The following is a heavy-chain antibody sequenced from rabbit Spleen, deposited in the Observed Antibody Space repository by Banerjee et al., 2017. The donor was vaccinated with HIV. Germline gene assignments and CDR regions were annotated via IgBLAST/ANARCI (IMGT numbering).Heavy chain of an antibody. CDR2: IDSGSGGFT. J-gene: IGHJ4*01. V-gene: IGHV1S40*01. CDR3: AREDVGGSVSL. Sequence: QSLEESGGDLVKPGASLTLTCTASGVSFSSDYYMCWVRQAPGKGLEWIACIDSGSGGFTYFANWAKGRFTISRTSSTTVTLQMTSLTAADTATYFCAREDVGGSVSLWGPGTLVTVS. D-gene: IGHD1-1*01. CDR1: GVSFSSDYY.